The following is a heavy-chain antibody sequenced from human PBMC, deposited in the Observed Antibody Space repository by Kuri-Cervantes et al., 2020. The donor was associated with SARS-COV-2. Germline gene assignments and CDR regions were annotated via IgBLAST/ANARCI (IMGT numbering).Heavy chain of an antibody. J-gene: IGHJ6*02. CDR3: ARGDFYYCSSTSGYTAGGGEPYGMDV. D-gene: IGHD2-2*02. CDR1: GFTFSSYA. Sequence: GESLKISCAASGFTFSSYAMSWVRQAPGKGLEWVSAISGSGGSTYYADSVKGRFTISRDNAKNTLYLQMNSLRAEDTAVYYCARGDFYYCSSTSGYTAGGGEPYGMDVWGQGTTVTVSS. V-gene: IGHV3-23*01. CDR2: ISGSGGST.